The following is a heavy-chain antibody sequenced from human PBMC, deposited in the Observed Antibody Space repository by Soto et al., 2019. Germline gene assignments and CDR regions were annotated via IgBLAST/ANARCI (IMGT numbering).Heavy chain of an antibody. Sequence: QVQLVQSGGEVRRPGASVKVSCKASGYTFTGFGITWVRQAPGQGLEWMGWISEYNGNTNYAQNLQDRVNMSTDTSTSSAYMELRSLRADDTAVYYCARVRSSSVAVRTGALDHFEHGGQGPLITVSS. CDR3: ARVRSSSVAVRTGALDHFEH. J-gene: IGHJ4*02. CDR1: GYTFTGFG. V-gene: IGHV1-18*01. CDR2: ISEYNGNT. D-gene: IGHD6-6*01.